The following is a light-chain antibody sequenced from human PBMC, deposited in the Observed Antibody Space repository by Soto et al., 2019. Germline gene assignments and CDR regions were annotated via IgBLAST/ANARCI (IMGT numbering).Light chain of an antibody. Sequence: EIVLTQSPSTLSLSPGERATLSCRASQSVISSYLAWYQQKPGQAPRLLLYGASTRATGIPARFSGSGSGTEFTLTISSLQSEDFAVYFCQQYNNWPPITFGQGTRLEIK. CDR2: GAS. CDR1: QSVISSY. J-gene: IGKJ5*01. CDR3: QQYNNWPPIT. V-gene: IGKV3-15*01.